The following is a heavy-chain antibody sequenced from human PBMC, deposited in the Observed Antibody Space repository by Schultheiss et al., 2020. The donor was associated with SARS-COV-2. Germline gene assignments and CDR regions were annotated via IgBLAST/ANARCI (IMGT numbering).Heavy chain of an antibody. CDR1: GFTFSSYA. Sequence: SCAASGFTFSSYAMHWVRQAPGKGLEWVAVISYDGSNKYYADSVKGRFTISRDNSKNTLYLQMNSLRAEDTAVYYCAKDLSVGGRGGLYGMDVWGQGTTVTVSS. CDR3: AKDLSVGGRGGLYGMDV. J-gene: IGHJ6*02. D-gene: IGHD3-3*01. CDR2: ISYDGSNK. V-gene: IGHV3-30*04.